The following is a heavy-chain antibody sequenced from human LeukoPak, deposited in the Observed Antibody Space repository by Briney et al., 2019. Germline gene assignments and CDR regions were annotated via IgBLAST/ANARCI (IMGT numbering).Heavy chain of an antibody. CDR3: ARGGYSYGYIPYYYGMDV. CDR1: GFTVSSNY. Sequence: PGGSLRLSCAASGFTVSSNYMSWVRQAPGKGLEWVSVIYSGGSTYYADSVKGRFTISRDNSKSTLYLQMNSLRAEDTAVYYCARGGYSYGYIPYYYGMDVWGQGTTVAVSS. J-gene: IGHJ6*02. D-gene: IGHD5-18*01. CDR2: IYSGGST. V-gene: IGHV3-53*01.